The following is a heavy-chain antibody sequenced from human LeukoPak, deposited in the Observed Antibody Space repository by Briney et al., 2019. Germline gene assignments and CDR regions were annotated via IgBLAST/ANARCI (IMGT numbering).Heavy chain of an antibody. D-gene: IGHD3-22*01. Sequence: SETLSLTCAVYGGSFSGYYWSWIRQPPGKGLEWIGYIYYSGSTNYNPSLKSRVTISVDTSKNQFSLKLSSVTAADTAVYYCARIPYDSSGYLDYYFDYWGQGTLVTVSS. J-gene: IGHJ4*02. CDR2: IYYSGST. CDR1: GGSFSGYY. CDR3: ARIPYDSSGYLDYYFDY. V-gene: IGHV4-59*08.